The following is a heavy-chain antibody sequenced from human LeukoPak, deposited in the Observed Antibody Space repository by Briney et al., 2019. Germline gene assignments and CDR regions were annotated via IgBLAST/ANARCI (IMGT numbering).Heavy chain of an antibody. J-gene: IGHJ3*02. D-gene: IGHD3-22*01. CDR2: IYPNRGVT. Sequence: GASVTVTCKTSGCTFVAYYIHWVRQPPAQGLDWMARIYPNRGVTKFTEKFRGRINVRRDTSITTVYVELSGLISDDTALYYCARDRYYDSSGTNPGERALEIWGQGTMITVSS. CDR1: GCTFVAYY. CDR3: ARDRYYDSSGTNPGERALEI. V-gene: IGHV1-2*02.